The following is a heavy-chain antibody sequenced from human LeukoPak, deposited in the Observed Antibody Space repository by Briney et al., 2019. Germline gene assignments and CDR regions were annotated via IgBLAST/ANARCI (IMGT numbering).Heavy chain of an antibody. CDR1: GFTLSSYA. CDR2: ISGSGGST. CDR3: AKANIQLWLLDAFDI. V-gene: IGHV3-23*01. D-gene: IGHD5-18*01. J-gene: IGHJ3*02. Sequence: GGSLRLSCAASGFTLSSYAMSWVRQAPGKGLEWVSAISGSGGSTYYADSVKGRFTISRDNSKNTLYLQMNSLRAEDTAVYYCAKANIQLWLLDAFDIWGQGTMVTVSS.